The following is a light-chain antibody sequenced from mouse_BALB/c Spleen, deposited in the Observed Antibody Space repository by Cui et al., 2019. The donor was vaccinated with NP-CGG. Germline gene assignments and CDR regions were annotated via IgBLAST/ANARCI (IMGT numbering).Light chain of an antibody. V-gene: IGLV1*01. CDR2: GTN. CDR1: TGAVTSSNY. CDR3: ALWYSNHWV. J-gene: IGLJ1*01. Sequence: QAVVTQESALTKSPGETVTFTCRSSTGAVTSSNYANWVQEKPDHLFTGLIGGTNNRVPGVPARFSGSLIGDKAALTIIGAQTEDEAIYFCALWYSNHWVFGGGTKLTVL.